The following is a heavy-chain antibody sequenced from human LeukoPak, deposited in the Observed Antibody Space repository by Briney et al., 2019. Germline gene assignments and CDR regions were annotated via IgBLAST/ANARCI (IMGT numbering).Heavy chain of an antibody. D-gene: IGHD6-6*01. J-gene: IGHJ5*02. Sequence: PGGSLRLSCAASGFTFSSYGMHWVRQAPGKGLEWVAVISYDGRLKYYADSVKGRFTISRDNSKNTLYLQMNSLRAEDTAVHYCAKDRGQLVPKYNWFDPWGQGTLVTVSS. CDR3: AKDRGQLVPKYNWFDP. V-gene: IGHV3-30*18. CDR2: ISYDGRLK. CDR1: GFTFSSYG.